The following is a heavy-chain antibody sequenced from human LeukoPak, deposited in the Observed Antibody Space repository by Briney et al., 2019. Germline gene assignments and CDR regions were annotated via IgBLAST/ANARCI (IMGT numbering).Heavy chain of an antibody. J-gene: IGHJ6*02. V-gene: IGHV1-69*05. D-gene: IGHD2-15*01. CDR1: GGTFSSYA. CDR3: AMVVAGVNYYGMDV. CDR2: IIPIFGTA. Sequence: SVKVSCKASGGTFSSYAISWVRQAPGQGLEWMGGIIPIFGTANYAQKFQGRVTMTRNTSISTAYMELSSLRSEDTAVYYCAMVVAGVNYYGMDVWGQGTTVTVSS.